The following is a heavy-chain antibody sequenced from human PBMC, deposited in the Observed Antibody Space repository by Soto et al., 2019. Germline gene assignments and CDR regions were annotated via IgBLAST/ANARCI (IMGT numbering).Heavy chain of an antibody. D-gene: IGHD3-22*01. J-gene: IGHJ4*02. Sequence: SETLSLTCAVYGGSFSGYYWSRIRQPPGKGLEWIGEINHSGSTNYNPSLKSRVTISVDTSKNQFSLKLSSVTAADTAVYYCARGPMYYYDSSGYYWAYWGQGTLVTVSS. V-gene: IGHV4-34*01. CDR1: GGSFSGYY. CDR3: ARGPMYYYDSSGYYWAY. CDR2: INHSGST.